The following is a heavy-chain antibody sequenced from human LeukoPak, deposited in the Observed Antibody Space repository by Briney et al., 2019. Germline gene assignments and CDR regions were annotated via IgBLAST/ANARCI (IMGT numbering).Heavy chain of an antibody. CDR1: AFTFSSYS. Sequence: GGSLRLSCAASAFTFSSYSMNWVRQAPGKGLEWVSSISSSGSYIYYADSVKGRFTISRDNAKNSLYLQMNSLRAEDTAVYYCARGGKFKSNYFDYWGQGTLVTVSS. CDR2: ISSSGSYI. V-gene: IGHV3-21*01. CDR3: ARGGKFKSNYFDY. J-gene: IGHJ4*02.